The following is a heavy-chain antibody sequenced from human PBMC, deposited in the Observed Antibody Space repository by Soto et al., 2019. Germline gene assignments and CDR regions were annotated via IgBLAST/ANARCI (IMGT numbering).Heavy chain of an antibody. Sequence: QVQLVQSGAGRKKPGSPVKVSGRPFGGTSNTNPLNGVRRAPGQGLEWMGDISPMFGAANYAPKFQGRVTITADESTGTSYMQLSSLTSEDTALYFCAREVQVHTPAFVYWGQGTLVTVSS. D-gene: IGHD3-10*01. CDR1: GGTSNTNP. CDR3: AREVQVHTPAFVY. V-gene: IGHV1-69*12. CDR2: ISPMFGAA. J-gene: IGHJ4*02.